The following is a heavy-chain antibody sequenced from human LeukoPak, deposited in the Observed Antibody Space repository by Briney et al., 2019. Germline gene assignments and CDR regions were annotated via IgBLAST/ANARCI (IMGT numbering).Heavy chain of an antibody. V-gene: IGHV4-59*12. D-gene: IGHD3-9*01. Sequence: SETLSLTCTVSGGSISSYYWSWIRQPPGKGLEWIGYIYYSGSTYYNPSLKSRVTISVDTSKNQFSLKLSSVTAADTAVYYCATLPGWRYFDWLLSRDVWGKGTTVTVSS. CDR3: ATLPGWRYFDWLLSRDV. J-gene: IGHJ6*04. CDR1: GGSISSYY. CDR2: IYYSGST.